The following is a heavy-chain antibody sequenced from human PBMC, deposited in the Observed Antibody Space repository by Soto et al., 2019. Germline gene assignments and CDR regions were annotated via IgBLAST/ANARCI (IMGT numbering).Heavy chain of an antibody. D-gene: IGHD3-9*01. CDR1: GFTFSSYG. Sequence: GGSLRLSCAASGFTFSSYGMHWVRQAPGKGLEWVAVIWYDGSNKYYADSVKGRFTISRDNSKNTLYLQMNSLRAEDTAVYYCARGDDYDILTGYYDYWGQGTLVTVSS. CDR3: ARGDDYDILTGYYDY. CDR2: IWYDGSNK. V-gene: IGHV3-33*01. J-gene: IGHJ4*02.